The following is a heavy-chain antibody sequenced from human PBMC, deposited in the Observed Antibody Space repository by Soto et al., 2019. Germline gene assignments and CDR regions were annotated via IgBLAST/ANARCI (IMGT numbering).Heavy chain of an antibody. CDR1: GGTFSSYA. Sequence: SVKVSCKASGGTFSSYAISWVRQAPGQGLEWMGGIIPIFGTANNAQKFQGRVTITADESASTAYMELSSLRSEDTAVYYCARGKGMEENYYYYGLDIWGQGTTVTVSS. J-gene: IGHJ6*02. V-gene: IGHV1-69*13. D-gene: IGHD1-1*01. CDR2: IIPIFGTA. CDR3: ARGKGMEENYYYYGLDI.